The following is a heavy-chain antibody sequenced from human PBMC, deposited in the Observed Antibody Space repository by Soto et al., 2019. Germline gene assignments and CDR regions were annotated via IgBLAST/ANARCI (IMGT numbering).Heavy chain of an antibody. J-gene: IGHJ5*01. CDR1: SVSISSDD. V-gene: IGHV4-59*01. D-gene: IGHD3-10*01. CDR2: SYYSGST. CDR3: ASSQVYYYGGSGFIDS. Sequence: SETLSLTCTVSSVSISSDDCNWIRQPPVNELEWIGHSYYSGSTIYNPSLNSRVTISVDTSNNQFSLRVTSVTAADTAVYYCASSQVYYYGGSGFIDSWGQGTLVTVSS.